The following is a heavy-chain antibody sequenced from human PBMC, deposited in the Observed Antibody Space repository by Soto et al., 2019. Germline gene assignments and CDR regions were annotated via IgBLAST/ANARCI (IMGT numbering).Heavy chain of an antibody. CDR2: IYNSGST. CDR1: GGSISSDDHY. V-gene: IGHV4-31*03. CDR3: ARACSGGSCHFEY. J-gene: IGHJ4*02. D-gene: IGHD2-15*01. Sequence: SETLSLTCTVSGGSISSDDHYWSWIRQHPGKGLEWIGCIYNSGSTYYTPSLKSRVTMSVDTSKNQFSLKLSSVTAADTAIYYCARACSGGSCHFEYWGPGTLVTVSS.